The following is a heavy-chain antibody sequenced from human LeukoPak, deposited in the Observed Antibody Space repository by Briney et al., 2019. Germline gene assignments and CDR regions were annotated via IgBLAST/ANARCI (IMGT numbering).Heavy chain of an antibody. CDR1: GFTFSSYG. CDR2: IWYDGSNK. D-gene: IGHD6-19*01. CDR3: VNQISGWVY. Sequence: QSGGSLRLSCAASGFTFSSYGMHWVRQAPGKGLEWAAVIWYDGSNKYYADSVKGRFTISRDNSKNTLYLQVSSLRPEDTAVYYCVNQISGWVYWGQGTMVTVSS. V-gene: IGHV3-30*02. J-gene: IGHJ4*02.